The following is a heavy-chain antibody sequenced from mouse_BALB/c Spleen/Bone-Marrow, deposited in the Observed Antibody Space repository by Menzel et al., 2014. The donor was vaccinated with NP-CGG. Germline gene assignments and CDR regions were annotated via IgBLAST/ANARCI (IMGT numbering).Heavy chain of an antibody. CDR1: GFSLTSYG. CDR3: ARDKGGY. CDR2: IWAGGST. J-gene: IGHJ2*01. Sequence: VKLQESGPGLAAPSQRLSITCTVSGFSLTSYGVHWVRRPPGKGLEWLGVIWAGGSTNYNSALMSRLSISKDNSKSQVFLKMNSLQTDDTAMYYCARDKGGYWGQGTTLTVSS. V-gene: IGHV2-9*02.